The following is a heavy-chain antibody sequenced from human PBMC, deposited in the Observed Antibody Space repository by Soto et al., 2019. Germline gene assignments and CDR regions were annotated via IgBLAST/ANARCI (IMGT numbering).Heavy chain of an antibody. CDR3: AREPLYVSGPLDY. D-gene: IGHD6-19*01. CDR1: GFIFSSYW. V-gene: IGHV3-74*01. CDR2: LNSDGSST. Sequence: GSLRLSYAASGFIFSSYWMHWVRRAPGKGLVWVSRLNSDGSSTSYADSVKGRFTISRDNAKNTLYLQMNSLRAEDTAVYYCAREPLYVSGPLDYWGQGTLVTVSS. J-gene: IGHJ4*02.